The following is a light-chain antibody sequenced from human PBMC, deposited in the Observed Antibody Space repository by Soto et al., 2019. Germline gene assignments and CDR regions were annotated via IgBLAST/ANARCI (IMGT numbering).Light chain of an antibody. CDR1: ESVHRN. CDR2: YAS. CDR3: QLSSNWPPT. J-gene: IGKJ3*01. V-gene: IGKV3-15*01. Sequence: EMVMTQSPATLSVSPGERVTLSCRASESVHRNLAWYQQKPGQGPSLLIYYASTRATGVPDRFTGSGSGTEFTLTVSSMQSEDSGVYHCQLSSNWPPTFGPGPKVAI.